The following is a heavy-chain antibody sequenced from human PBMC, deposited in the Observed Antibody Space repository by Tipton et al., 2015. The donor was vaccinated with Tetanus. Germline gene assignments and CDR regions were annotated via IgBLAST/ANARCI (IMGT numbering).Heavy chain of an antibody. CDR1: GGSISSYY. CDR3: ARDQNIDGSSGWSFDY. CDR2: IYYSGST. D-gene: IGHD6-19*01. V-gene: IGHV4-59*01. Sequence: TLSLTCTVSGGSISSYYWSWIRQPPGKGLEWIGYIYYSGSTNYNPSLKSRVTISVDTSKNQFSLKLSSVTAANTAVYYCARDQNIDGSSGWSFDYWGQGTLVTVSS. J-gene: IGHJ4*02.